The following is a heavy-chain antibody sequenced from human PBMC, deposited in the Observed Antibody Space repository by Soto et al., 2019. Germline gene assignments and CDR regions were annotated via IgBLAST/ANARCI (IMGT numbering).Heavy chain of an antibody. Sequence: PSETLSLTCSASGASIACSSYWSWIRQPAGKGLEWIGRFSLSGTTNYSPSLRSRVTMSADVSKNQFSLRLTSVTAADTALYYCXRGVTPPGAPAWYYFDSWGQGTLVTVSS. CDR3: XRGVTPPGAPAWYYFDS. D-gene: IGHD2-21*02. V-gene: IGHV4-4*07. CDR2: FSLSGTT. CDR1: GASIACSSY. J-gene: IGHJ4*02.